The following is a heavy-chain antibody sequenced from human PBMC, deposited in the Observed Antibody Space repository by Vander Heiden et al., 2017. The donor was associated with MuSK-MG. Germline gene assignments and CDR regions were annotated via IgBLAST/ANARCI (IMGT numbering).Heavy chain of an antibody. V-gene: IGHV3-9*01. CDR3: VPHLGDSSGYYHFDY. CDR1: GFTFADYA. D-gene: IGHD3-22*01. J-gene: IGHJ4*02. Sequence: EVQLVESGGGLVQPGRSLRLSFGAPGFTFADYAMHWVRQAPGKGLEWVSGISWNSGSIGYADSVKGRFTISRDNAKNSLYLQMNSLRAEDTALYYCVPHLGDSSGYYHFDYWGQGTLVTVSS. CDR2: ISWNSGSI.